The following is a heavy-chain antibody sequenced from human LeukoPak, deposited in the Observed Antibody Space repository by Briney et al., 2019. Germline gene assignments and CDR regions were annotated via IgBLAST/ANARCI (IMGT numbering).Heavy chain of an antibody. J-gene: IGHJ4*02. CDR2: INHSGST. CDR3: ARFPYYYGSGSYFDFDY. Sequence: SETLSLTCAVYGGSFSGYYWSWIRQPPGKGREWIGEINHSGSTNYNPSLKSRVTISVDTFKNQFSLKLSSVTAADTAVYYCARFPYYYGSGSYFDFDYWGQGTLVTVSS. D-gene: IGHD3-10*01. V-gene: IGHV4-34*01. CDR1: GGSFSGYY.